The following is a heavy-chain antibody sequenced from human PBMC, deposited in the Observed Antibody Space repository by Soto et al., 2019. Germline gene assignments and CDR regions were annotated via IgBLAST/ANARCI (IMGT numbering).Heavy chain of an antibody. Sequence: QVQLVESGGGVVQTGRSLRLSCAASGFTFTRYNMSWVRQAPGKGLEWAALISYDGDNEYYSDSVKGRFTVSRDNSKSTLYLQMNSLRAEYTAVYYCARDHYSDSSGFLHRTGLDVWGPGPTVTVSS. V-gene: IGHV3-30*14. D-gene: IGHD3-22*01. CDR1: GFTFTRYN. CDR2: ISYDGDNE. J-gene: IGHJ6*02. CDR3: ARDHYSDSSGFLHRTGLDV.